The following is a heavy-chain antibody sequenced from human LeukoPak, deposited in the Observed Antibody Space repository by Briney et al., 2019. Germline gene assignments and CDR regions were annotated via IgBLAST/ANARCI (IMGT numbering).Heavy chain of an antibody. J-gene: IGHJ4*02. CDR3: AGFENGYSSSWYNDY. CDR1: GGSISSYY. V-gene: IGHV4-59*01. D-gene: IGHD6-13*01. CDR2: IYYSGST. Sequence: SGTLSLTCTVSGGSISSYYWSWIRQPPGKGLEWIGYIYYSGSTNYNPSLKSRVTISVDTSKNQFSLKLSSVTAADTAVYYCAGFENGYSSSWYNDYWGQGTLVTVSS.